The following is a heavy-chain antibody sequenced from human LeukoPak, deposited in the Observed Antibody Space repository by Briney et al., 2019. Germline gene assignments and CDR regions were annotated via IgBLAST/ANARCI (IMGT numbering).Heavy chain of an antibody. D-gene: IGHD3-10*01. CDR1: EFTVSSNY. J-gene: IGHJ4*02. CDR2: IYSGGST. CDR3: AREKRAMVRGVINYFDY. V-gene: IGHV3-53*01. Sequence: PGGSLRLSCAASEFTVSSNYMNWVRQAPGKGLEWVSVIYSGGSTYYADSVKGRFTISRDNSKNTLYLQMNSLRAEDTAVYYCAREKRAMVRGVINYFDYWGQGTLVTVSS.